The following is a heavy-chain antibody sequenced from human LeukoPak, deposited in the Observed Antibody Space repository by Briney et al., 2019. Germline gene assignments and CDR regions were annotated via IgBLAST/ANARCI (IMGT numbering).Heavy chain of an antibody. V-gene: IGHV4-30-2*01. CDR3: AREYCSGGNCPIDY. CDR2: IYHSGST. Sequence: PSQSLSLTCTVSGGSISSGGDYWSWIRQPPGKGLEWIGYIYHSGSTYYNPSLKSRVTISVDRSKNQFSLKLSSVTAADTAVYYCAREYCSGGNCPIDYWGQGTLVTVSS. D-gene: IGHD2-15*01. J-gene: IGHJ4*02. CDR1: GGSISSGGDY.